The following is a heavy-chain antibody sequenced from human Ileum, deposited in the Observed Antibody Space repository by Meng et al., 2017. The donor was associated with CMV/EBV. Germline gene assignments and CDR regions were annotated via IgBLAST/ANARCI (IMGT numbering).Heavy chain of an antibody. D-gene: IGHD3-10*01. V-gene: IGHV4-59*01. CDR3: ARTGRFGSYYFDY. J-gene: IGHJ4*02. Sequence: QVQVQESDPVLVKTAETLSLTCSVSGGSIRSDDWSWIRQAPGKGLEWIGYVYSTGSTNYSPSLRNRVTISVDTSRNQFSLRLSSVTAADTAVYYCARTGRFGSYYFDYWGQGTLVTVSS. CDR2: VYSTGST. CDR1: GGSIRSDD.